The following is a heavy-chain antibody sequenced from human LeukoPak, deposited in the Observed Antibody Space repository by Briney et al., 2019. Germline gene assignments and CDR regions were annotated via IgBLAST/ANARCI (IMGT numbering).Heavy chain of an antibody. Sequence: ASETLSLTCTVSGGSVSSGSYYWSWIRQPPGKGLEWIGYIYHSGSTNYNPSLKSRVTISVDKSKNQFSLKLSSETAADTAVYYCARGDGDGYPASIDYWGQGTLVTVSS. CDR2: IYHSGST. CDR3: ARGDGDGYPASIDY. CDR1: GGSVSSGSYY. V-gene: IGHV4-61*01. J-gene: IGHJ4*02. D-gene: IGHD5-24*01.